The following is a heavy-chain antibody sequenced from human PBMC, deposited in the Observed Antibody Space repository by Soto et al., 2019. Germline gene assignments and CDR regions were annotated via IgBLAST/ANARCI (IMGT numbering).Heavy chain of an antibody. CDR2: IYYSGST. CDR3: ARAHCSGGSCYYFDY. CDR1: GGSISSYY. D-gene: IGHD2-15*01. J-gene: IGHJ4*02. Sequence: QVQLQESGPGLVKPSETLSLTCTVSGGSISSYYWSWIRQPPGKGLEWIGYIYYSGSTNYNPSLKSRVTISVDTSKNQFSLKLSSVTAADTAVYYCARAHCSGGSCYYFDYWGQGTLVTVSS. V-gene: IGHV4-59*01.